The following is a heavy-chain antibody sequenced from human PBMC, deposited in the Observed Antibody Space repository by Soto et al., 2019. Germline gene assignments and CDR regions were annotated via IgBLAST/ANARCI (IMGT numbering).Heavy chain of an antibody. Sequence: ASVTVSFKASGYTFTSYGISWVRQAPVQGLEWMGWISSYNGNTNYAQKLQGRVTMTTDTSTSTAYMELRSLRSDDTAVYYCARDSPITFGTAGFDPWGQGTLVTVSS. CDR3: ARDSPITFGTAGFDP. V-gene: IGHV1-18*01. J-gene: IGHJ5*02. CDR2: ISSYNGNT. CDR1: GYTFTSYG. D-gene: IGHD3-16*01.